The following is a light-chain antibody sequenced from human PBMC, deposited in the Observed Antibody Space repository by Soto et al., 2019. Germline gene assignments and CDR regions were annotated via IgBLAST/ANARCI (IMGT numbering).Light chain of an antibody. CDR3: QQRSNWPPIT. CDR1: QSVDWY. Sequence: EIVLTQSPATLYLSPGDRATLSCRASQSVDWYVAWYQQKPGQAPRLLIYDALKRATGTPDRFSGGGSGTAVSLTISRVEPEDFAVYYCQQRSNWPPITFGPGTKVDLK. V-gene: IGKV3-11*01. J-gene: IGKJ3*01. CDR2: DAL.